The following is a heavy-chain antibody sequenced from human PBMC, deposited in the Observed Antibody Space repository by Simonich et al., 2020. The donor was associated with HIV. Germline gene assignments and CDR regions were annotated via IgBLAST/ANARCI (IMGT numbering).Heavy chain of an antibody. J-gene: IGHJ4*02. V-gene: IGHV4-34*01. D-gene: IGHD5-12*01. CDR1: GGSFSGYY. CDR3: ARGGDGYKGSSFDY. Sequence: VQLQQWGAGLLKPSETLSLTCAVYGGSFSGYYWSWIRQPPGKGLEWIGEINHSGSTNYNPSLKSRVTISVDPSKNQFSLKLSSVTAADTAVYYCARGGDGYKGSSFDYWGQGTLVTVSS. CDR2: INHSGST.